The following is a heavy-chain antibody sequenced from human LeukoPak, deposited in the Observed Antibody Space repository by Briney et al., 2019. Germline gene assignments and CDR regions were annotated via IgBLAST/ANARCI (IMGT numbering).Heavy chain of an antibody. CDR3: AKDDPAPTLILDY. CDR1: RFTFSTYT. J-gene: IGHJ4*02. CDR2: ISSSSTYL. D-gene: IGHD3-16*01. Sequence: AGGSLRLSCAASRFTFSTYTMHWVRQPPGKGLEWVSSISSSSTYLYYADSVKGRFTISRDNSKNTLYLQMNSLRAEDTAVYYCAKDDPAPTLILDYWGQGTLVTVSS. V-gene: IGHV3-21*04.